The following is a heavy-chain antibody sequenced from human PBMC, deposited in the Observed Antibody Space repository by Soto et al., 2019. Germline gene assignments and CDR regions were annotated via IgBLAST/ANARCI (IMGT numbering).Heavy chain of an antibody. D-gene: IGHD5-18*01. CDR3: ARGVDTATPEFDY. CDR2: IWYDGSNK. Sequence: GGSLRLSCAASGFTFSSYGMHWVRQAPGKGLEWVAVIWYDGSNKYYADSVKGRFTISRDNSKNTLYLQMNSLRAEDTAVYYCARGVDTATPEFDYWGQGTLVTVSS. V-gene: IGHV3-33*01. J-gene: IGHJ4*02. CDR1: GFTFSSYG.